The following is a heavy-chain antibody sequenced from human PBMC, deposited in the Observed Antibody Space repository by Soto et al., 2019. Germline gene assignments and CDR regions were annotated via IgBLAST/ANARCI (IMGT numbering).Heavy chain of an antibody. CDR2: IYYSGST. D-gene: IGHD3-10*01. V-gene: IGHV4-31*03. J-gene: IGHJ6*02. Sequence: PSETLSLTCTVSGGSISSGGYYWSWIRQHPGKGLEWIGYIYYSGSTYYNPSLKSRVTISVDTSKNQFSLKLSSVTAADTAVYYCARDMVVVRGYGMDVWGQGNTVTVSS. CDR1: GGSISSGGYY. CDR3: ARDMVVVRGYGMDV.